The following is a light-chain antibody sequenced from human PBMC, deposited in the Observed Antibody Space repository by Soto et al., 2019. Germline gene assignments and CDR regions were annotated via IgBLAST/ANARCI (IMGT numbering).Light chain of an antibody. CDR3: QQYDYWPRT. J-gene: IGKJ1*01. CDR1: QSVRIN. CDR2: GAS. V-gene: IGKV3-15*01. Sequence: EIVLTQSPATLAVSPGERATLSCRASQSVRINVAWYQQKNGQAPRLLVYGASTRASGIPDRFSGSGSGTDFTLTISSLQAEDVAVYYCQQYDYWPRTFGQGTKVDIK.